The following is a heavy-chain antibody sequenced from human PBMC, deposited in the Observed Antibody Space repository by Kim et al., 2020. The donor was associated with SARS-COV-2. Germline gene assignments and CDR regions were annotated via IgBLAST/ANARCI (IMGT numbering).Heavy chain of an antibody. J-gene: IGHJ6*02. V-gene: IGHV3-11*01. CDR3: ARDLVDTAMVGYYYYGMDV. CDR1: GFTFSDYY. Sequence: GGSLRLSCAASGFTFSDYYMSWIRQAPGKGLEWVSYISSSGSTIYYADSVKGRFTISRDNAKNSLYLQMNSLRAEDTAVYYCARDLVDTAMVGYYYYGMDVWGQGTTVTVSS. CDR2: ISSSGSTI. D-gene: IGHD5-18*01.